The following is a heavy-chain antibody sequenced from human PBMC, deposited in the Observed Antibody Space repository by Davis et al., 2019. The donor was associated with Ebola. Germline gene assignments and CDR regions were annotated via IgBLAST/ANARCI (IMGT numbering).Heavy chain of an antibody. CDR1: GFAFSSYV. V-gene: IGHV3-74*01. J-gene: IGHJ6*02. D-gene: IGHD4/OR15-4a*01. Sequence: GESLKISCAASGFAFSSYVMHWVRQAPGKGLVWVSRISHDGTITTYADSVRGRFTVSRDNAKNSLYLEMNSLRAEDTAVYYCARHTPNPGGARYHGMDVWGQGTTVTVSS. CDR3: ARHTPNPGGARYHGMDV. CDR2: ISHDGTIT.